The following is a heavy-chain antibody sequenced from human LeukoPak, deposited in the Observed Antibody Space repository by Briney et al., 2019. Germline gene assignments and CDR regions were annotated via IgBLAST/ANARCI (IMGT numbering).Heavy chain of an antibody. D-gene: IGHD6-13*01. CDR3: TTEAAAAGKKGYYYYMGV. V-gene: IGHV3-15*01. CDR2: IKSKTDGGTT. CDR1: GFTFSNAW. J-gene: IGHJ6*03. Sequence: PGGSLRLSCAASGFTFSNAWMSWVRQAPGKGLEWVGRIKSKTDGGTTDYAAPVKGRFTISRDDSKNTLYLQMNSLKTEDTAVYYCTTEAAAAGKKGYYYYMGVWGKGTTVTVSS.